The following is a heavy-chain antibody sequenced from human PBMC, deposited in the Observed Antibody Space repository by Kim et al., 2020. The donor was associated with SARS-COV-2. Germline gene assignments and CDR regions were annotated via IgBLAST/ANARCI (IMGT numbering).Heavy chain of an antibody. J-gene: IGHJ4*02. Sequence: GGSLRLSCAASGFTFSTYDMSWVRQAPGKGLEWVSVIIGSDGSRHYADSVKGRFTISRDNSKNTLFLQMNSLRAEDTAVYYCAKGAWLHYCGQGTLVTVSS. CDR2: IIGSDGSR. V-gene: IGHV3-23*01. D-gene: IGHD5-12*01. CDR3: AKGAWLHY. CDR1: GFTFSTYD.